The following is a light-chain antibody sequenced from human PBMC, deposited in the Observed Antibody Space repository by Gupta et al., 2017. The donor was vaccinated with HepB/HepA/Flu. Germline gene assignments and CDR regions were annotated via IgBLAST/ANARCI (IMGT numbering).Light chain of an antibody. Sequence: QSALTQPHSVSGSPGQSVTISCTGTSSDVGGYRFVSWYQHHPGKAPKFIIYDVSERPSGVPDRFAGSKSGKTDSLTISGLQAEDEADYYCCSSEGPYTHEIFGTGTTVTVL. CDR3: CSSEGPYTHEI. V-gene: IGLV2-11*01. CDR1: SSDVGGYRF. J-gene: IGLJ1*01. CDR2: DVS.